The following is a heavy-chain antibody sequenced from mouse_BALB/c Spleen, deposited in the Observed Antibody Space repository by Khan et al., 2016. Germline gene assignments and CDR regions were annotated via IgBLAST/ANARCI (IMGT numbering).Heavy chain of an antibody. V-gene: IGHV10-1*02. Sequence: EVQLVESGGGLVQPKGSLKLSCAASGFTFNTYAMNWVRQAPGKGLEWVARIRSKSNNYATYYADSVKDRITISRDDSQSMLYLQMNNLKTEDTAMYYCVREANPYAMDYWGQGTSVTVSS. D-gene: IGHD1-1*01. J-gene: IGHJ4*01. CDR3: VREANPYAMDY. CDR2: IRSKSNNYAT. CDR1: GFTFNTYA.